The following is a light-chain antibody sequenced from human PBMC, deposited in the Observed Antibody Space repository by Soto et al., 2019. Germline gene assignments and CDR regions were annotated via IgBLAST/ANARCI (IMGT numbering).Light chain of an antibody. CDR3: CSYAGSSTFVV. J-gene: IGLJ2*01. CDR2: EGT. Sequence: QSALTQPASVSGSPGQSITISSTGSSSDVGSHNLVSWYQQHPGKAPKLMIHEGTKRPSGVSNRFSGSKSGDTASLTISGLQAEDEADYYCCSYAGSSTFVVFGGGTKLTVL. V-gene: IGLV2-23*01. CDR1: SSDVGSHNL.